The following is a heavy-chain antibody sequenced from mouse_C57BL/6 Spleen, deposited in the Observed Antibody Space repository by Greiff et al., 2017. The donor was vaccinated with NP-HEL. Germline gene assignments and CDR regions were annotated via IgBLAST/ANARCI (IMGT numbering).Heavy chain of an antibody. CDR2: INPGSGGT. V-gene: IGHV1-54*01. D-gene: IGHD2-5*01. CDR1: GYAFTNYL. Sequence: VQLQQSGAELVRPGTSVKVSCKASGYAFTNYLIEWVKQRPGQGLEWIGVINPGSGGTNYNEKFKGKATLTADKSSSTAYMQLSSLTSEDSAVYFCARGTYYSNYVDAMDYWGQGTSVTVSS. J-gene: IGHJ4*01. CDR3: ARGTYYSNYVDAMDY.